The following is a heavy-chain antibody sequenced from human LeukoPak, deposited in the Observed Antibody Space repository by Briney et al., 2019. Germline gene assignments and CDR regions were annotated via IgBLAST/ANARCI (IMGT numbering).Heavy chain of an antibody. D-gene: IGHD3-22*01. J-gene: IGHJ4*02. CDR1: GFMFSDYY. CDR3: ARASPSGYDY. Sequence: PGGSLRLSCAASGFMFSDYYMNWIRQAPGKGLEWVSYISHTSDAIYYPDSVKGRFTISRDNAKNSLYLQMNSLRDEDTAVYYCARASPSGYDYWGQGTLVTVSS. V-gene: IGHV3-11*04. CDR2: ISHTSDAI.